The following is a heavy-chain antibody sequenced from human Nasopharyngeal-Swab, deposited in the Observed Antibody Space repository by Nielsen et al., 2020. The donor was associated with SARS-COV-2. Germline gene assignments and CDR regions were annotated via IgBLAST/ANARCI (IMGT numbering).Heavy chain of an antibody. CDR3: AKDLKPMYYDFWSGYYTDYYYYMDV. CDR2: ISGSGGST. V-gene: IGHV3-23*01. Sequence: WIRRPPGKGLEWVSAISGSGGSTYYADSVKGRFTISRDNSKNTLYLQMNSLRAEDTAVYYCAKDLKPMYYDFWSGYYTDYYYYMDVWGKGTTVTVSS. J-gene: IGHJ6*03. D-gene: IGHD3-3*01.